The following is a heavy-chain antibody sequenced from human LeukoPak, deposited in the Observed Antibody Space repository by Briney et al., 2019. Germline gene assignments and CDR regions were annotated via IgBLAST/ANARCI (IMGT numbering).Heavy chain of an antibody. Sequence: GASVKVSCKASGYTFTSYGISWVRQAPGQGLEWMGWISAYNGNTNYAQKLQGRVTMTTDTSTSTAYMELRSLRSDDTAVYYCARVNRQLWLSVFDYWGQGTLVTVSS. J-gene: IGHJ4*02. CDR1: GYTFTSYG. V-gene: IGHV1-18*01. D-gene: IGHD5-18*01. CDR3: ARVNRQLWLSVFDY. CDR2: ISAYNGNT.